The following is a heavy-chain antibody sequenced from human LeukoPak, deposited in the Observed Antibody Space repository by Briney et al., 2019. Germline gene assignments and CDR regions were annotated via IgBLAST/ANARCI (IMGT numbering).Heavy chain of an antibody. J-gene: IGHJ4*02. CDR1: GDSISTSSSY. CDR2: IYYSGST. Sequence: ASETLSLTCTVSGDSISTSSSYWGWIRQPPGEGLEWIGSIYYSGSTYYNTSLKSRVTISVDTSKNQFSLKLTSVIAADTAVYYCARVNGDAHNKSDYWGQGTLVTVSS. CDR3: ARVNGDAHNKSDY. V-gene: IGHV4-39*01. D-gene: IGHD5-24*01.